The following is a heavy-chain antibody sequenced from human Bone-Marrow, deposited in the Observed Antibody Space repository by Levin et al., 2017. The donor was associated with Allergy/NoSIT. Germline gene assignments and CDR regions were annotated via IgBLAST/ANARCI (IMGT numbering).Heavy chain of an antibody. CDR3: ARSQGRSGWSYYYYGMDV. V-gene: IGHV3-21*06. Sequence: GASVKVSCRGSGFDFNTHDMNWVRQAPGQGLEWVSSISGNSHYVYYADSVQGRFSISRDNAKNSMFLHMNSLRVEDTAVYYCARSQGRSGWSYYYYGMDVWGRGTTLTVSS. J-gene: IGHJ6*02. D-gene: IGHD6-19*01. CDR1: GFDFNTHD. CDR2: ISGNSHYV.